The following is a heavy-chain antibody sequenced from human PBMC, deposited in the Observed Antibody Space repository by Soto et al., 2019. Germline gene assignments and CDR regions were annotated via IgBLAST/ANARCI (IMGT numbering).Heavy chain of an antibody. V-gene: IGHV4-59*01. D-gene: IGHD4-17*01. Sequence: SETLSLTCTVSGGSISSYYWSWIRQPPGKGLEWIGYIYYSGSTNYNPSLKSRVTISVDTSKNQFSLKLSSVTAADTAVYYCARDNGDYVFDYWGQGTLVTVSS. CDR1: GGSISSYY. J-gene: IGHJ4*02. CDR2: IYYSGST. CDR3: ARDNGDYVFDY.